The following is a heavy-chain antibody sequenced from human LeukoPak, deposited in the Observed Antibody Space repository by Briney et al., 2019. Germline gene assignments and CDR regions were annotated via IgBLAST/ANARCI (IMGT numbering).Heavy chain of an antibody. V-gene: IGHV3-9*01. CDR1: GFTFDDYA. CDR3: AKDTRPGIAADNWFDP. J-gene: IGHJ5*02. Sequence: QAGGSLRLSCAASGFTFDDYAMHWVRQAPGKGLERVSGISWNSGSIGYADSVKGRFTISRDNAKNSLYLQMNSLRDEDTALYYCAKDTRPGIAADNWFDPWGQGTLVTVSS. CDR2: ISWNSGSI. D-gene: IGHD6-13*01.